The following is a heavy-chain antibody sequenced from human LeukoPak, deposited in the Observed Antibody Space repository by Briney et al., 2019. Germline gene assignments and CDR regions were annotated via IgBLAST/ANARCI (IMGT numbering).Heavy chain of an antibody. J-gene: IGHJ4*02. Sequence: PSETLSLTCAVYGGSFSDYYWSWIRQPPGKGLEWIGEINHSGSTNYSPSLKSRVTISVDTSKNQFSRKLTSVTAADTAVYYCARAGFALAPHRGTPFDYWGQGTLVTVSS. CDR1: GGSFSDYY. CDR2: INHSGST. CDR3: ARAGFALAPHRGTPFDY. D-gene: IGHD6-6*01. V-gene: IGHV4-34*01.